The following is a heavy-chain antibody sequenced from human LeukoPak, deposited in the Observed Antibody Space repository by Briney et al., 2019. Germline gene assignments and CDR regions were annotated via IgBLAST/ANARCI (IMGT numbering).Heavy chain of an antibody. J-gene: IGHJ4*02. CDR1: GFTFDDYA. Sequence: GGSLRLSCAASGFTFDDYAMHWVRQAPGKGLEWVSGISWNGGSIGYADSVKGRFTISRDNAKNSLYLQMNSLRAEDTAVYYCAKDWGYYDSSGHYNYWGQGPLVTVSS. V-gene: IGHV3-9*01. CDR2: ISWNGGSI. D-gene: IGHD3-22*01. CDR3: AKDWGYYDSSGHYNY.